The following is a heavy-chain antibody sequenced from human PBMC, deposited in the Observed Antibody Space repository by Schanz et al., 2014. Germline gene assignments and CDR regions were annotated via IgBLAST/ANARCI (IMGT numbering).Heavy chain of an antibody. CDR3: AKDGRLPYYGTGSDFDY. D-gene: IGHD3-22*01. CDR2: MIGSGSSV. Sequence: EVQLLASGGALVQPGGSLRLSCSASGFTFSIYGMSWVRQAPGKGLEWVSRMIGSGSSVFYADSVKGRFTISRDNLKNTVYLQMNGLRAGDTAVYYCAKDGRLPYYGTGSDFDYWGQGTLVAVSS. J-gene: IGHJ4*02. V-gene: IGHV3-23*01. CDR1: GFTFSIYG.